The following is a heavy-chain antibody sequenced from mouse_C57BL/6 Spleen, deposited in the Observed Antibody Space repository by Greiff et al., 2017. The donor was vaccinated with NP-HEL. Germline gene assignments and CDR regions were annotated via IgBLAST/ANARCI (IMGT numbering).Heavy chain of an antibody. CDR1: GFTLKDDY. V-gene: IGHV14-4*01. D-gene: IGHD2-1*01. CDR2: IDPENGDT. J-gene: IGHJ3*01. Sequence: VQLQQSGAELVRPGASVKLSCTASGFTLKDDYMPWVKQRPEQGLEWIGWIDPENGDTESASKFQGKATITADTSSNTAYLQLSSLTSEDTAVYYCTTLYYGNRAWFAYWGKGTLVTVSA. CDR3: TTLYYGNRAWFAY.